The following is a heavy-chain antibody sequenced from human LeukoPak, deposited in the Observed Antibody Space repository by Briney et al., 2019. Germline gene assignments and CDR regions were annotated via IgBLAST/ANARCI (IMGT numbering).Heavy chain of an antibody. CDR2: MNPNSGNT. CDR3: ARVICSSTSCYRGADY. CDR1: GYTFTSYD. D-gene: IGHD2-2*02. J-gene: IGHJ4*02. Sequence: ASVKVSCKASGYTFTSYDINWVRQATGQGLEWMGWMNPNSGNTGYAQKFQGRVTMTRDTSISTAYMELSRLRSDDTAVYYCARVICSSTSCYRGADYWGQGTLVTVSS. V-gene: IGHV1-8*01.